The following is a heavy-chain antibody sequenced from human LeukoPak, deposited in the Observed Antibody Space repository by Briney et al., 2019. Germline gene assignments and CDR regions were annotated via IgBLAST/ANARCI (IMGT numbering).Heavy chain of an antibody. CDR1: GYTFTSYG. CDR3: ARDRGYSGYDYYYYGMAV. Sequence: GASVTVSCKASGYTFTSYGISWVRQAPGQGLEWMGWISAYNGNTNYAQKLQGRVTMTTDTSTSTAYMELRSLRSDDTAVYYCARDRGYSGYDYYYYGMAVWGQGTTVTVSS. CDR2: ISAYNGNT. D-gene: IGHD5-12*01. J-gene: IGHJ6*02. V-gene: IGHV1-18*01.